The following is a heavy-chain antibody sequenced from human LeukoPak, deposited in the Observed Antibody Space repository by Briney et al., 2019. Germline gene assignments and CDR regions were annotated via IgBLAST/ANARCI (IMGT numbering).Heavy chain of an antibody. Sequence: GGALRLSCAASGFTLSSYWIHWGCEAPGKRVLRVSRINSEGGTTIYADDAKGGVTISREKAKNTLYLQMYSVIDEETAVYFCARDNDSNIDYCGQRALFSVSS. CDR3: ARDNDSNIDY. J-gene: IGHJ4*02. D-gene: IGHD2-15*01. CDR2: INSEGGTT. V-gene: IGHV3-74*01. CDR1: GFTLSSYW.